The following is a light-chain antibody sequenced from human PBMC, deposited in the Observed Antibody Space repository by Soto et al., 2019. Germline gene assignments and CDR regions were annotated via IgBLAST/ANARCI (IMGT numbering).Light chain of an antibody. CDR2: DAS. CDR3: QQFSSYPLT. J-gene: IGKJ4*01. CDR1: QTVRNNY. V-gene: IGKV3-20*01. Sequence: DILMTQAPSTLCVSPCALATLSCTASQTVRNNYLAWYQQKPGQAPKLLIYDASSRATGIPDRFSGGGSGTDFILTISRLEPEDFAVYYCQQFSSYPLTFGGGTKVDIK.